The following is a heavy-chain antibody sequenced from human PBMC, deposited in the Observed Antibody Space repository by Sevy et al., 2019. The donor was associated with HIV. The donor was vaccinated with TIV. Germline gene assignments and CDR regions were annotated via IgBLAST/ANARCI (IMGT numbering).Heavy chain of an antibody. CDR1: GFTFSSYW. V-gene: IGHV3-74*01. CDR3: PRDSGRSPFDY. J-gene: IGHJ4*02. D-gene: IGHD3-3*01. CDR2: INSDGSST. Sequence: GGSLRLSCPASGFTFSSYWMHWVRQAPGKGLVWVSRINSDGSSTSYADSVKGRFTISRDNAKNTLYLRMNSLRAEDTAVYYCPRDSGRSPFDYWGQGTLVTVSS.